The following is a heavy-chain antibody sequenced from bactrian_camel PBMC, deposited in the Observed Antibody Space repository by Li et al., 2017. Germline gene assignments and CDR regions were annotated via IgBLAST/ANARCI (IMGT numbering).Heavy chain of an antibody. CDR1: PYPGSDYS. J-gene: IGHJ6*01. V-gene: IGHV3S28*01. CDR3: AIGVVEVALYPGYCTAARAFGN. CDR2: IYTVTGST. Sequence: CVASPYPGSDYSMGWFRQAPRKQREGIAAIYTVTGSTTYADSVKGRFTISRVNQKNTMYLQMNNLKSEDTAAYYCAIGVVEVALYPGYCTAARAFGNWGRGTQVTVS. D-gene: IGHD3*01.